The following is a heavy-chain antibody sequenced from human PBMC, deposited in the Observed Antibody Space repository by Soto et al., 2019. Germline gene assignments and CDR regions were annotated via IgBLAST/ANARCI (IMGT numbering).Heavy chain of an antibody. D-gene: IGHD2-15*01. J-gene: IGHJ5*02. CDR1: GYTFLNYL. CDR3: ARGNVANWFEP. V-gene: IGHV5-51*01. Sequence: PVESLKISFKASGYTFLNYLIVSVLQMPGKGLDWMGIIYPSDSRTKYSPSFQGQVTMSADKSISTAYLQWDSLEASDTAIYYCARGNVANWFEPWGEGTLVTVS. CDR2: IYPSDSRT.